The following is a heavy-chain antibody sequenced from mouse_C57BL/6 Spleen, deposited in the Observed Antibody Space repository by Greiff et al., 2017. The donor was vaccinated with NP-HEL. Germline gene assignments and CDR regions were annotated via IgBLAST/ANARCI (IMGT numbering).Heavy chain of an antibody. D-gene: IGHD4-1*01. CDR3: ARTVPNWDAKDY. CDR2: INPSSGYT. V-gene: IGHV1-4*01. Sequence: QVQLQQSGAELARPGASVKMSCKASGYTFTSYTMHWVKQRPGQGLEWIGYINPSSGYTKYKQKFKDKATLPADKSSSTAYMQLISLTSDDSAVYYCARTVPNWDAKDYWGQGTSVTVSS. CDR1: GYTFTSYT. J-gene: IGHJ4*01.